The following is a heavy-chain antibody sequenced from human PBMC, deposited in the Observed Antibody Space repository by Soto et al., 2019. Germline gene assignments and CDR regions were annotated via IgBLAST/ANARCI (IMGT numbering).Heavy chain of an antibody. J-gene: IGHJ4*02. Sequence: QVQLQQWGAGLLKPSETLSLTCAVNGGSFTGYYWSWVRQPPGKGLEWIGEVKDGGVTNYSPSLRSRVTISSDAPKKQFSLKVTSVTAADTAVYYCTRGQEGVEATHWDQGTLVTVSS. V-gene: IGHV4-34*01. CDR3: TRGQEGVEATH. D-gene: IGHD5-12*01. CDR2: VKDGGVT. CDR1: GGSFTGYY.